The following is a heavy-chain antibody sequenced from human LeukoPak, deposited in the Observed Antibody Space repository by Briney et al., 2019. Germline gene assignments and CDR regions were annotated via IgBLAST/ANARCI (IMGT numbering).Heavy chain of an antibody. D-gene: IGHD1-26*01. Sequence: GGSLRPSCAASGFTFSSYSMNWVRQAPGKGLEWVSSISSSSSYIYYADSVKGRFTISRDNAKNSLYLQMNSLRAEDTAVYYCARIVGATHAYWVYMDVWGKGTTVTISS. V-gene: IGHV3-21*01. CDR3: ARIVGATHAYWVYMDV. CDR1: GFTFSSYS. J-gene: IGHJ6*03. CDR2: ISSSSSYI.